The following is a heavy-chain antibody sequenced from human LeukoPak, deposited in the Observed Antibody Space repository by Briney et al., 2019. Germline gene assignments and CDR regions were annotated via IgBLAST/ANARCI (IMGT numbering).Heavy chain of an antibody. CDR3: ARDHKWELFPYLFDY. D-gene: IGHD1-26*01. V-gene: IGHV1-2*02. Sequence: GASVKVSCKACGYTFTGYYMHWVRQAPGQGLEWMGWINPNSGGTNYAQKFQGRVTMTRDTSISTAYMELSRLRSDDTAVYYCARDHKWELFPYLFDYWGQGTLVTVSS. CDR2: INPNSGGT. CDR1: GYTFTGYY. J-gene: IGHJ4*02.